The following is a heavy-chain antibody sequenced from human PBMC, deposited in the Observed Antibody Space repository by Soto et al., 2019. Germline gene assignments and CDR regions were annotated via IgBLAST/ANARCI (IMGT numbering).Heavy chain of an antibody. CDR2: IYYSGST. CDR3: ARVRVSWGDGSGSYNWSDP. V-gene: IGHV4-31*03. Sequence: SETLSLTCTVSGGSIGSGGYYWSWIRQHPGKGLEWIGYIYYSGSTYYNPSLKSRVTISVDTSKNQFSLKLSSVTAADTAVYYCARVRVSWGDGSGSYNWSDPWGQGTLVTVSS. D-gene: IGHD3-10*01. CDR1: GGSIGSGGYY. J-gene: IGHJ5*02.